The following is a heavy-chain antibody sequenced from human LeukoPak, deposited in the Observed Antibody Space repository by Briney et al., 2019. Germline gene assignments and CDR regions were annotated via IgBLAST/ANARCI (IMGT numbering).Heavy chain of an antibody. J-gene: IGHJ6*02. V-gene: IGHV3-21*01. CDR1: GFTFSDST. Sequence: GGSLRLSCAASGFTFSDSTMNWVRQAPGKGLEWVSSISGSSRFIYYADSVRGRFTISRDSAKNSLDLQMSSLRAEDTAVHYCARANDYSNSLPYYYYYYGMDVWGQGTTVTVSS. CDR3: ARANDYSNSLPYYYYYYGMDV. CDR2: ISGSSRFI. D-gene: IGHD4-11*01.